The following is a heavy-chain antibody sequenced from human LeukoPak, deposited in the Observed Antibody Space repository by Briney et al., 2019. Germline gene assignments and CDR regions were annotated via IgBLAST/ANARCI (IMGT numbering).Heavy chain of an antibody. V-gene: IGHV3-30*04. CDR3: ARERSKYYYYGMDV. CDR1: GFTFGSYA. CDR2: ISDDGSNK. Sequence: GGSLRLSCAASGFTFGSYAMHWVRQAPGKGLEWVAVISDDGSNKYYADSVKGRFTISRDNSKNTLYLQMNSLRAEDTAVYYCARERSKYYYYGMDVWGQGTTVTVSS. J-gene: IGHJ6*02.